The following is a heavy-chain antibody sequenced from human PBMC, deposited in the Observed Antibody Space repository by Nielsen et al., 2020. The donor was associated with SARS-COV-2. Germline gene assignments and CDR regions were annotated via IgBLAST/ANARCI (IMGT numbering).Heavy chain of an antibody. J-gene: IGHJ4*02. D-gene: IGHD3-10*01. V-gene: IGHV4-34*01. Sequence: SETLSLTCAVYGGSFSGYYWSWIRQPPGKGLEWIGEINHSGSTNYNPSLKSRVIISVDTSKNQFSLKLSSVTAADTAVYYCARGVYYGSGTHFDYWGQGTLVTASS. CDR2: INHSGST. CDR3: ARGVYYGSGTHFDY. CDR1: GGSFSGYY.